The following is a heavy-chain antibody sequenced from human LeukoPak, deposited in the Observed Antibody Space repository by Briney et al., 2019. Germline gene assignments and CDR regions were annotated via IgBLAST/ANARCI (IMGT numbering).Heavy chain of an antibody. CDR1: GFTFSSYE. Sequence: PGGSLRLSCAAPGFTFSSYEMNWVRQAPGKGLEWISYISTTGDRIQYADSVKGRFTISRDNAKNSLYLQMNSLRAEDTAVYYCARDTKDYWGQGTLVTVSS. D-gene: IGHD2-8*01. V-gene: IGHV3-48*03. CDR2: ISTTGDRI. CDR3: ARDTKDY. J-gene: IGHJ4*02.